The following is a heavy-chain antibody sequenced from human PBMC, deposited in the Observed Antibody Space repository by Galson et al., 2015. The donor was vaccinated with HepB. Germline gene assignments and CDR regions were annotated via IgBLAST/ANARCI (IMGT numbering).Heavy chain of an antibody. J-gene: IGHJ3*02. D-gene: IGHD5-18*01. CDR3: ARDPKPLPGLHAFDI. CDR2: IYYSGST. CDR1: GGSVSSGSYY. Sequence: TLSLTCTVSGGSVSSGSYYWSWIRQPPGKGLEWIGYIYYSGSTNYNPSLKSRVTISVDTSKNQFSLKLSSVTAADTAVYYCARDPKPLPGLHAFDIWGQGTMVTVSS. V-gene: IGHV4-61*01.